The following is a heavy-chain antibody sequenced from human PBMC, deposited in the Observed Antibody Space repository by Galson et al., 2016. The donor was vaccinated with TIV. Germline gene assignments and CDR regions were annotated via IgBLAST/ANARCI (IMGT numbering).Heavy chain of an antibody. D-gene: IGHD7-27*01. CDR1: GGSLYSYY. V-gene: IGHV4-59*01. J-gene: IGHJ3*01. CDR3: ARANWGSRDVFDV. CDR2: FYYRGAT. Sequence: SETLSLTCFVSGGSLYSYYWSWIRQPPGKGLEWIGYFYYRGATNYNPSLRSRVSISEDTSKNQFSLRLKSVTAADTAVYYCARANWGSRDVFDVWGQGTMISVSS.